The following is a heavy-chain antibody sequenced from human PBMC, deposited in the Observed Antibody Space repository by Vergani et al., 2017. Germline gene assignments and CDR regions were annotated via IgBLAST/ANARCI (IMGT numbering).Heavy chain of an antibody. J-gene: IGHJ6*02. D-gene: IGHD6-13*01. CDR2: IKQDGSEK. CDR3: AREGSLAAADYYYYGMDV. Sequence: EVQPVESGGGLVQPGGSLRLSCAASGFTFSSYWMSWVRQAPGKGLEWVANIKQDGSEKYYVDSVKGRFTISRDNAKNSLYLQMNSLRAEDTAVYYCAREGSLAAADYYYYGMDVWGQGTTVTVSS. V-gene: IGHV3-7*03. CDR1: GFTFSSYW.